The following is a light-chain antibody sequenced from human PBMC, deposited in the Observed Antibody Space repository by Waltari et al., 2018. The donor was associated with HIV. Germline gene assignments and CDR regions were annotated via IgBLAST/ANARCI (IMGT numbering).Light chain of an antibody. Sequence: QSVLTQPPSVSGAPGQTVTISCTGSGSNIGAGYDVHWYQQFPGTAPRLLSDSDNNRPSGVPDRFSGSKSGTSASLAISGLRAEDEADYYCQSYDTSLTGWIFGGGTKLTV. V-gene: IGLV1-40*01. CDR1: GSNIGAGYD. CDR2: SDN. J-gene: IGLJ2*01. CDR3: QSYDTSLTGWI.